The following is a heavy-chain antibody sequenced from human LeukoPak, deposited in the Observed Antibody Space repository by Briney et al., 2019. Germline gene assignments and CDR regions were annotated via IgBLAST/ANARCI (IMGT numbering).Heavy chain of an antibody. D-gene: IGHD2-21*01. CDR1: TFTFSHYE. Sequence: GGSLRLSCAASTFTFSHYEMNWVRQAPGKGLEWVSYISSVGNTIYYADSVKGRSTISRDNAKNSLYLLMNSLRTVDTAIYYCTRSSVVPRADFDIWGQGTMVTVSS. J-gene: IGHJ3*02. V-gene: IGHV3-48*03. CDR2: ISSVGNTI. CDR3: TRSSVVPRADFDI.